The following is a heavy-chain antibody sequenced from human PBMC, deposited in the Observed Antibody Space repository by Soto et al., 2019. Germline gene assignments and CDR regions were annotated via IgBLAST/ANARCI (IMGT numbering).Heavy chain of an antibody. Sequence: QLQLQESGPGLVKPSETLSLTCTVSGGSISSSSYYWGWIRQPPGKGLEWIGSIYYSGSTYYNPSLKRRVTISVDTSKNQFSLKLSSVTATEKAVYYCPRHKKAVAGHFDYWGQGTLVTVSS. V-gene: IGHV4-39*01. D-gene: IGHD6-19*01. CDR1: GGSISSSSYY. CDR3: PRHKKAVAGHFDY. CDR2: IYYSGST. J-gene: IGHJ4*02.